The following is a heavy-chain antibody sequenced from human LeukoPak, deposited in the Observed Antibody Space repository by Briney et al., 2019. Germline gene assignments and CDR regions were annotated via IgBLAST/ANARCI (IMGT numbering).Heavy chain of an antibody. J-gene: IGHJ3*02. D-gene: IGHD3-3*01. CDR2: IGSDNKP. CDR3: ARVVMSAFDI. Sequence: PGGSLRLSCEASGFTFSAYAMTWVRQAPGKGLEWVSSIGSDNKPHYSESVKGRFAISRDNSKNTLYLHMNSLRVEDTAVYYCARVVMSAFDIWGEGTMVTVSS. V-gene: IGHV3-23*05. CDR1: GFTFSAYA.